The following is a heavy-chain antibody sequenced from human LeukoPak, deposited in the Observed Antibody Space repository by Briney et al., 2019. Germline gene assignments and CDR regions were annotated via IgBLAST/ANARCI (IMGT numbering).Heavy chain of an antibody. CDR2: ISGSGGST. CDR3: AKKRVAVAGTHYFDY. J-gene: IGHJ4*02. D-gene: IGHD6-19*01. CDR1: GFIFSSYA. Sequence: PGGSLRLSCAASGFIFSSYAMSWGRQAPEKGLEWDSGISGSGGSTYYAGSVKGRFTISRDNSKNTLCLQMNSLRAEDTAVYYCAKKRVAVAGTHYFDYWGQGTLVTVSS. V-gene: IGHV3-23*01.